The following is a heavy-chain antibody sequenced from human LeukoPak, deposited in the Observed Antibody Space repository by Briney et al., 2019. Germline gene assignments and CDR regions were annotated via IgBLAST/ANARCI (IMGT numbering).Heavy chain of an antibody. J-gene: IGHJ4*02. D-gene: IGHD3-9*01. V-gene: IGHV4-34*01. CDR3: ARGSTRLGLRYFDWFSY. CDR2: INHSGST. Sequence: SETLSLTCAVYGGSFSGYYWSWLRQPPGKGLEWIGEINHSGSTNYNPSLKSRVTISVDTSKNQFSLKLSSVTAADTAVYYCARGSTRLGLRYFDWFSYWGQGTLVTVSS. CDR1: GGSFSGYY.